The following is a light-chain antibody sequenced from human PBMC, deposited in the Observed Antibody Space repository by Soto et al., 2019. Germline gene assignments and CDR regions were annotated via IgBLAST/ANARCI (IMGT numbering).Light chain of an antibody. CDR3: CSYTSSSTYV. J-gene: IGLJ1*01. CDR2: DVS. Sequence: QSVLTQPASVSGSPGQSITISCTGTSSGVGGYNYVSWYQQHPGKAPKLMIYDVSNRPSGVSNRFSGSKSGNTASLTISGLQAEDEADYYCCSYTSSSTYVFGTGTKLTVL. V-gene: IGLV2-14*01. CDR1: SSGVGGYNY.